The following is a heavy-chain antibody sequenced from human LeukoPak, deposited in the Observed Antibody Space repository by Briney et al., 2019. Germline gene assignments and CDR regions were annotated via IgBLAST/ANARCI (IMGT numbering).Heavy chain of an antibody. V-gene: IGHV3-15*04. CDR3: TTVDGDGYKIFDY. CDR1: GFSFSDAW. CDR2: IESKTDGGTT. D-gene: IGHD5-24*01. Sequence: GGSLRLSCAASGFSFSDAWMSWVRQIPGKGLEWVGRIESKTDGGTTDYAAPVKGRFTISRDDSTNTLYLQMNSLKSEDTAVYYCTTVDGDGYKIFDYWGQGTLVTVSS. J-gene: IGHJ4*02.